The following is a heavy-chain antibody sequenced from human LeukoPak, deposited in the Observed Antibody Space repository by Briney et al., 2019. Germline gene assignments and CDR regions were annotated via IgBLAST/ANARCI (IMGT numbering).Heavy chain of an antibody. D-gene: IGHD6-19*01. CDR3: ARSSSGWPLYFDC. CDR2: INPESGGT. J-gene: IGHJ4*02. Sequence: ASVKVSCKASGYTFTDYNLHWVRQAPGEGVEWMGWINPESGGTKFAQKHQGGVTMTADTSIDTAYLELSNLKSDDTAIYYCARSSSGWPLYFDCWGQGTLVTVSS. CDR1: GYTFTDYN. V-gene: IGHV1-2*02.